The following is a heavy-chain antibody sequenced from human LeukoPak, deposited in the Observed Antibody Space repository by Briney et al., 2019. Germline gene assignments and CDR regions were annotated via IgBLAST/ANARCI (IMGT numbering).Heavy chain of an antibody. CDR1: GGSFSGYY. J-gene: IGHJ4*02. Sequence: PSETLSLTCAVYGGSFSGYYWSWIRQPPGKGLEWIGEINHSGSTNYNPSLKGRVTISVDTSKNQFSLKLSSVTAADTAVYYCARGHGSSWYFALDYWGQGTLVTVSS. CDR3: ARGHGSSWYFALDY. CDR2: INHSGST. D-gene: IGHD6-13*01. V-gene: IGHV4-34*01.